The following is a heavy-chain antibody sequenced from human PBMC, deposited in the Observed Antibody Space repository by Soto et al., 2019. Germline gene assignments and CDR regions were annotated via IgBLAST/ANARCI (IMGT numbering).Heavy chain of an antibody. D-gene: IGHD3-3*01. Sequence: SLTCAVYGGSFSGYYWSWIRQPPGKGLEWIGEINHSGSTNYNPSLKSRVTISVDTSKNQFSLKLSSVTAADTAVYYCARVNGRITIFGVVILRFNWFDPCGPGTLGTVSS. V-gene: IGHV4-34*01. CDR1: GGSFSGYY. CDR3: ARVNGRITIFGVVILRFNWFDP. CDR2: INHSGST. J-gene: IGHJ5*02.